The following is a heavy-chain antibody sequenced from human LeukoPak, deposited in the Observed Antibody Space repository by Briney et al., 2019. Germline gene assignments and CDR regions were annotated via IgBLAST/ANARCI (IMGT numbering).Heavy chain of an antibody. D-gene: IGHD5-12*01. CDR3: ASGYSGYDSFDY. V-gene: IGHV4-38-2*02. CDR1: GYSISSGYY. J-gene: IGHJ4*02. CDR2: IYHSGST. Sequence: SETLSLTCTVSGYSISSGYYWGWIRQPPGKGLEWIGSIYHSGSTYYNPSLKSRVTISVDTSKNQFSLKLSSVTAADTAVYYCASGYSGYDSFDYWGQGTLVTVSS.